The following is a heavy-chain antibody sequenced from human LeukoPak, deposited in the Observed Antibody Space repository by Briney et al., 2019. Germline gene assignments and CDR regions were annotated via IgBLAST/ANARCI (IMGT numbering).Heavy chain of an antibody. J-gene: IGHJ4*02. CDR1: GFTFSSYA. CDR2: IWYDGSNK. CDR3: AREMPAVGPYY. D-gene: IGHD6-13*01. V-gene: IGHV3-33*01. Sequence: PGGSLRLSCAASGFTFSSYAMHWVRQAPGKGLEWVAVIWYDGSNKYYADSVKGRFTISRDNSKNTLYLQMNSLRAEDTAVYYCAREMPAVGPYYWGQGTLVTVSS.